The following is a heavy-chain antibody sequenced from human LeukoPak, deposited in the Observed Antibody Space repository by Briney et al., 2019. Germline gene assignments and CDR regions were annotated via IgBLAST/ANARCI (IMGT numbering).Heavy chain of an antibody. CDR3: ARGVSWYFDY. CDR2: INPNSGGT. D-gene: IGHD6-13*01. V-gene: IGHV1-2*02. J-gene: IGHJ4*02. CDR1: GYTFTCYY. Sequence: ASVKVSCKASGYTFTCYYMHWVRQAPGQGLEWMGWINPNSGGTNYAQKFQGRFTMIRDTSISTAYMELSRLRSDDTAVYYCARGVSWYFDYWGQGTLVTVSS.